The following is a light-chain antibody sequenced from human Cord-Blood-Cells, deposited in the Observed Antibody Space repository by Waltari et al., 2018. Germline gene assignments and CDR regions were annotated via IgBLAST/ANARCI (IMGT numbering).Light chain of an antibody. J-gene: IGLJ3*02. Sequence: SYVLTQPPSVSVAPGKTARITCGGNNIGSKSVHWYQQKPGQAPVLFNYYDSHRPVWIPERFSCSNSGNTATLTISRVEAGDEADYYCQVWDSSSDHWVFGGGTKLTVL. V-gene: IGLV3-21*04. CDR1: NIGSKS. CDR2: YDS. CDR3: QVWDSSSDHWV.